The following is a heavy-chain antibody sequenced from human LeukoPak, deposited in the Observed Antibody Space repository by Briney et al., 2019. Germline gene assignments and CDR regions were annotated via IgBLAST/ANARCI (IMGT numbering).Heavy chain of an antibody. CDR2: ISSSGSTI. J-gene: IGHJ4*02. CDR3: AREAYDFWSGYYIDY. D-gene: IGHD3-3*01. CDR1: GFTSSDYY. Sequence: GGSLRLSCAASGFTSSDYYMSWIRQAPGKGLEWVSYISSSGSTIYYADSVKGRFTISRDNAKNSLYLQMNSQRAEDTAVYYCAREAYDFWSGYYIDYWGQGTLVTVSS. V-gene: IGHV3-11*04.